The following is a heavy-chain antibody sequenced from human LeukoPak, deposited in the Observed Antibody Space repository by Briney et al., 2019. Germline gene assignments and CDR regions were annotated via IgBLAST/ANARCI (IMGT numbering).Heavy chain of an antibody. V-gene: IGHV4-59*08. J-gene: IGHJ4*02. D-gene: IGHD5-24*01. CDR2: IYYSGNT. CDR1: GGSISSYY. Sequence: PSETLSLTCTVSGGSISSYYWSWIRQPPGKGLEWIGYIYYSGNTNYNPSLKSRVTISVDTSKNQFSLKLGSVTAADTAVYYCARGRLAYNDHDYWGQGTLVTVSS. CDR3: ARGRLAYNDHDY.